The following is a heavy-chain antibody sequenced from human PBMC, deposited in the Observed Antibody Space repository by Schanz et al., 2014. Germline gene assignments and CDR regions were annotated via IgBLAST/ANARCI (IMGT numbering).Heavy chain of an antibody. CDR2: IYSSGST. Sequence: DVQLVDSGGGLVQPGGSLRLSCAASGFTVSNSYIHWVRQAPGKGLEWVSTIYSSGSTYYADSVRGRFTISRDNSMNTVYLQMNRLRSDDAAVYYCARAQGVIRLYYGVDVWGQGTTVTVSS. V-gene: IGHV3-53*04. CDR1: GFTVSNSY. D-gene: IGHD3-10*01. J-gene: IGHJ6*02. CDR3: ARAQGVIRLYYGVDV.